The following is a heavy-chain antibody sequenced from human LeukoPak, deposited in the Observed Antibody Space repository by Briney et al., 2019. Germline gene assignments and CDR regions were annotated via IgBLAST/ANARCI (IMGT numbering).Heavy chain of an antibody. CDR2: ISHSGDTP. CDR3: AKDSGSIHFMD. D-gene: IGHD3-10*01. V-gene: IGHV3-23*01. CDR1: GFPFSAHG. J-gene: IGHJ4*02. Sequence: GGLRLSSAASGFPFSAHGMNWVRPAPGKGLECVSGISHSGDTPWYTDSVKGSFTISRDNSKNTVYLQMNSLRAEDTALYYCAKDSGSIHFMDWGQGSLVTVSS.